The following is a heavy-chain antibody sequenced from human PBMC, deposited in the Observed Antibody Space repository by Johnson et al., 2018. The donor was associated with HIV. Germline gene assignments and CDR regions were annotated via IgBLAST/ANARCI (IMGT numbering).Heavy chain of an antibody. CDR1: GFTFSSYD. CDR2: IGTAGDT. V-gene: IGHV3-13*01. D-gene: IGHD6-13*01. CDR3: AREGGSIAAAGKDAFAI. J-gene: IGHJ3*02. Sequence: VQLVESGGGLVKPGGSLRLSCAASGFTFSSYDMHWVRQATGKGLEWVSAIGTAGDTYYPDSVKGRFTISRDNSKNTLYLQMNSLRAEDTAVYYCAREGGSIAAAGKDAFAIWGQGTMVTVSS.